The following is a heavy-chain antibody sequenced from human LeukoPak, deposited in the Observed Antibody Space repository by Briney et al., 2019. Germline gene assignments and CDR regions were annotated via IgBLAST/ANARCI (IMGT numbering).Heavy chain of an antibody. J-gene: IGHJ6*03. CDR3: AXXXXXXXSGGSCYSNRGNYYYYYMDV. V-gene: IGHV4-59*04. CDR2: IYHSGST. CDR1: GGSISSYY. Sequence: SETLSLTCTVSGGSISSYYWSWIRQPPGKGLEWIGEIYHSGSTNYNPSLKSRVTISVDKSKNQFSLKLSSVTAADTAVYYCAXXXXXXXSGGSCYSNRGNYYYYYMDVWGKGTTVTVSS. D-gene: IGHD2-15*01.